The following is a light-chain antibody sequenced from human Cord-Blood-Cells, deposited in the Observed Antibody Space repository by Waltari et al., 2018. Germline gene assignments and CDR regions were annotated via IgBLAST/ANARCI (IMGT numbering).Light chain of an antibody. J-gene: IGLJ1*01. CDR1: SSDVGGYNY. Sequence: QSALTQPASVSGSPGQSITISCTGTSSDVGGYNYVSCYQQHPGKAPKLMIYDVSKRPSGVSNRFSGSKSCNTASLTISGLQAEDEADYYCSSYTSSSTYVFGTGTKVTVL. CDR2: DVS. V-gene: IGLV2-14*01. CDR3: SSYTSSSTYV.